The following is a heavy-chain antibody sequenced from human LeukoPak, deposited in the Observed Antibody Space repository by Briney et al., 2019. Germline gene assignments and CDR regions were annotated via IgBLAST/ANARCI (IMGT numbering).Heavy chain of an antibody. CDR3: AGLVGRYSSGLYYYYFDY. J-gene: IGHJ4*02. D-gene: IGHD3-22*01. CDR1: GGSISSSISY. CDR2: IYYRGTT. Sequence: SETLSLTCTVSGGSISSSISYWGWIRQPPGKGLEWIGSIYYRGTTYYNPSLKSRVTISVDTSKNQFSLNLSSVTAADTAVYYCAGLVGRYSSGLYYYYFDYWGQGTLVTVSS. V-gene: IGHV4-39*07.